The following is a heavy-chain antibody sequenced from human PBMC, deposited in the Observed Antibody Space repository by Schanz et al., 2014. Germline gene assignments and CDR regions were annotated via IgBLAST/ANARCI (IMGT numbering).Heavy chain of an antibody. Sequence: VQLVESGGGLVRPGGSLRLSCTTSGLIFSTYTLNWVRQAPGKGLEWISYISFSGNTIYYADSVKGRFTISRDNFKNTLFLQMNSLRAEDTAAYYCARGGSSGYDFSIYYMDVWGKGTTVTVSS. V-gene: IGHV3-48*01. CDR3: ARGGSSGYDFSIYYMDV. J-gene: IGHJ6*03. CDR1: GLIFSTYT. CDR2: ISFSGNTI. D-gene: IGHD5-12*01.